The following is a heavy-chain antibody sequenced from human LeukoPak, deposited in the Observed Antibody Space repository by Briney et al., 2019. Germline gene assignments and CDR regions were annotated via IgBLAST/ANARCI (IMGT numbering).Heavy chain of an antibody. Sequence: GRSLRLSCAASGFTFSSYAMHWVRQAPGKGLEWVAVISYDGSNKYYADSVKGRFTISRDNSKNTLYLQMSSLRAEDTAVYYCARDYDSSGYWGAFDIWGQGTMVTVSS. CDR1: GFTFSSYA. J-gene: IGHJ3*02. CDR2: ISYDGSNK. D-gene: IGHD3-22*01. CDR3: ARDYDSSGYWGAFDI. V-gene: IGHV3-30-3*01.